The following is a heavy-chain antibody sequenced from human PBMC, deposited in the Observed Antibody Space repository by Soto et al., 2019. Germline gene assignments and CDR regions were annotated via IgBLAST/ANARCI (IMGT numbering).Heavy chain of an antibody. D-gene: IGHD4-17*01. CDR1: GFTFSNHY. CDR3: ARSRYGDYLDN. Sequence: PGGSLRLSCPDSGFTFSNHYMSWVRQAPGKGLEWISYISGISTYTTYADSVRGRFTISRVNAKNSVFLQMNNLTADDTAVYYCARSRYGDYLDNWGQGTLVTVSS. CDR2: ISGISTYT. V-gene: IGHV3-11*06. J-gene: IGHJ4*02.